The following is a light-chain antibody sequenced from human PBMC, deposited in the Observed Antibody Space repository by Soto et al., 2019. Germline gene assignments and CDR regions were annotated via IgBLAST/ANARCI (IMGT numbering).Light chain of an antibody. CDR3: QQYNNRPPWT. CDR1: QSVDIT. Sequence: EIVMTQSPATLSVSPGERATLSCRASQSVDITFAWYQQKPGQTPRLLISGASTRATGIPTRFSGSGSGTEFTLTISSLQSEDFAVYFCQQYNNRPPWTFGQGTKVEIK. CDR2: GAS. J-gene: IGKJ1*01. V-gene: IGKV3-15*01.